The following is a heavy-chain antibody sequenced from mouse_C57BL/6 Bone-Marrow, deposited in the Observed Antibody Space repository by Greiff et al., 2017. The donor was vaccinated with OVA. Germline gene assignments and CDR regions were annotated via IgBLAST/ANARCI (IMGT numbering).Heavy chain of an antibody. CDR1: GFTFSDYY. J-gene: IGHJ4*01. V-gene: IGHV5-12*01. CDR3: ARLLLRPNGAMDY. CDR2: ISNGGGST. Sequence: EVKVVESGGGLVQPGGSLKLSCAASGFTFSDYYMYWVRQTPEKRLEWVAYISNGGGSTYYPDTVKGRFTISRDNAKNTLYLQMSRLKSEDTAMYYCARLLLRPNGAMDYWGQGTSVTVSS. D-gene: IGHD1-1*01.